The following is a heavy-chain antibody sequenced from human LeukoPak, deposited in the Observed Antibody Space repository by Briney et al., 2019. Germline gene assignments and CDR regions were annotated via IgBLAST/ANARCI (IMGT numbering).Heavy chain of an antibody. Sequence: GASVKVSCKASGGTFSSYAISWVRQAPGQGLEWMGGIIPIFGTANYAQKFQGRVTITTDESTSTAYMELNSLRSDDTTVYYCARAPTTVTIHFDYWGQGTLVTVSS. CDR3: ARAPTTVTIHFDY. CDR1: GGTFSSYA. J-gene: IGHJ4*02. D-gene: IGHD4-17*01. V-gene: IGHV1-69*05. CDR2: IIPIFGTA.